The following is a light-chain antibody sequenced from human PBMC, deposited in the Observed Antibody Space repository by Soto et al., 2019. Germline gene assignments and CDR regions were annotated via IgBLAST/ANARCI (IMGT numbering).Light chain of an antibody. J-gene: IGLJ1*01. CDR2: EVT. V-gene: IGLV2-14*01. CDR1: SGDLGSYNR. Sequence: QSALTQPASVSGSPGQSITISCTGTSGDLGSYNRVSWYQQHPGKAPKLIIYEVTDRPSGVSNRFSGSKSGNTASLTISGLQDEDEDEYYYSSYTNIKTRACVFGSGTKLTVL. CDR3: SSYTNIKTRACV.